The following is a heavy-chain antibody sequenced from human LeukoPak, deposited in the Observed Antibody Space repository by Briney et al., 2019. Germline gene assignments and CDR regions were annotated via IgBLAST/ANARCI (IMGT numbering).Heavy chain of an antibody. D-gene: IGHD2-2*01. J-gene: IGHJ4*02. CDR1: GGSFSGYY. Sequence: SETPSLTCAVYGGSFSGYYWSWIRQPPGKGLEWIGEINHSGSTNYNPSLKSRVTISVDTSKNQFSLKLSSVTAADTAVYYCARGAKCSSTSCFRPSSRTVDYWGQGTLVTVSS. CDR3: ARGAKCSSTSCFRPSSRTVDY. CDR2: INHSGST. V-gene: IGHV4-34*01.